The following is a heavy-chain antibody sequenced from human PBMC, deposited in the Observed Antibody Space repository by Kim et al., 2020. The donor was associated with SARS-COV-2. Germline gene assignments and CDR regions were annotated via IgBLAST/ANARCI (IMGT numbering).Heavy chain of an antibody. CDR2: IYCSGST. J-gene: IGHJ5*02. Sequence: SETLSLTCTVSGGSISSYYWSWIRQPPGKRLEWIGYIYCSGSTNYNPSLKSRVTISVDTSKNQFSLKLSSVTAADTAVYYCASVADYGDYSWFDPWGQGTLVTVSS. V-gene: IGHV4-59*13. D-gene: IGHD4-17*01. CDR3: ASVADYGDYSWFDP. CDR1: GGSISSYY.